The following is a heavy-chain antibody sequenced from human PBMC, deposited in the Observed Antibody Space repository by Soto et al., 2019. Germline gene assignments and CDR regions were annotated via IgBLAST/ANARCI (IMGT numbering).Heavy chain of an antibody. CDR3: ARGGPDFATIGSFDY. Sequence: QVQLVQSGAEVKRPGASVKVSCKASGYTFTNYYMHWVRQAPGQGLEWMGVIHYSGATPTYALKCQGRASMASDTSKCTVYVELSSLTSEDTAVYYCARGGPDFATIGSFDYWGQGALVTVSS. CDR2: IHYSGATP. J-gene: IGHJ4*02. D-gene: IGHD3-16*01. V-gene: IGHV1-46*01. CDR1: GYTFTNYY.